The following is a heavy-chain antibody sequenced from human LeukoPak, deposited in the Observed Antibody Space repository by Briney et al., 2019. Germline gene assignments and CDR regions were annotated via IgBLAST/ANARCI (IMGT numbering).Heavy chain of an antibody. J-gene: IGHJ3*02. CDR3: ASNPVAVAGNDAFDI. CDR2: ISSSSSYI. V-gene: IGHV3-21*01. CDR1: GFTFGSYS. Sequence: PGGSLRLSCAASGFTFGSYSMNWVRQAPGKGLEWVSSISSSSSYIYYADSVKGRFTISRDNAKNSLYLQMNSLRAEDTAVYYCASNPVAVAGNDAFDIWGQGTMVTVSS. D-gene: IGHD6-19*01.